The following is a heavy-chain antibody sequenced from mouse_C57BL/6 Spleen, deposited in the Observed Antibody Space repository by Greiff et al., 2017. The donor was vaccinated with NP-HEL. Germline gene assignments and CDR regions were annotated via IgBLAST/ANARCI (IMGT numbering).Heavy chain of an antibody. CDR3: ARNYKWYFDV. J-gene: IGHJ1*03. V-gene: IGHV5-17*01. CDR1: GFTFSDYG. Sequence: EVMLVESGGGLVKPGGSLKLSCAASGFTFSDYGMHWVRQAPEKGLEWVAYISSGSSTIYYADTVKGRFTISRDNAKNTLFLQMTSLRSEDTAMYYCARNYKWYFDVWGTGTTVTVSS. CDR2: ISSGSSTI. D-gene: IGHD2-12*01.